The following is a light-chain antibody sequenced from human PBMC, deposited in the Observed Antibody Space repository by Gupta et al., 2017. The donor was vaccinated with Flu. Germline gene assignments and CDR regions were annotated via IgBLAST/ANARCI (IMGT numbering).Light chain of an antibody. CDR1: SSDVGGYNY. CDR3: SSYTSSSTRV. V-gene: IGLV2-14*01. J-gene: IGLJ1*01. CDR2: EVS. Sequence: QSALTQPASVSGSPGQSITISCTGTSSDVGGYNYVSWYQQHPDKAPKLMSAEVSDRPSGVSNRFAGSKSGNTASLTISGLQAEDEADYYCSSYTSSSTRVFGTGTKVTVL.